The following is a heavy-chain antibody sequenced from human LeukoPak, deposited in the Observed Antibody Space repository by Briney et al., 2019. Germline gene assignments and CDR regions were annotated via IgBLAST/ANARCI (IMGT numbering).Heavy chain of an antibody. CDR2: IKQDGSEK. J-gene: IGHJ4*02. CDR1: GFTFSSYW. V-gene: IGHV3-7*01. D-gene: IGHD2-2*01. Sequence: GGSLRLSCAASGFTFSSYWMSWVRQAPGKGLEWVANIKQDGSEKYYVDSVKGRFTISRDNAKNSLYLQMNSLRAEDTAVYYCARAGGYCTSTSCPTFDYWGQGTLVTVSS. CDR3: ARAGGYCTSTSCPTFDY.